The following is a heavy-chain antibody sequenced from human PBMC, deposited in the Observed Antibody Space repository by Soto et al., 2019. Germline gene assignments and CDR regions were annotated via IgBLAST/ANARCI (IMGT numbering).Heavy chain of an antibody. V-gene: IGHV3-21*01. D-gene: IGHD5-12*01. CDR1: GFTFSSYS. CDR2: ISSSSSYI. J-gene: IGHJ3*02. Sequence: GGSLRLSCAAFGFTFSSYSMNWVRQAPGKGLEWVSSISSSSSYIYYADSVKGRFTISRDNAKNSLYLQMNSLRAEDTAVYYCARDREASGYVADAFDIWGQGTMVTVSS. CDR3: ARDREASGYVADAFDI.